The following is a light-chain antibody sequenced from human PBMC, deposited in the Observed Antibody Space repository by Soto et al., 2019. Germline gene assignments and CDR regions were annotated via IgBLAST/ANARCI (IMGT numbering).Light chain of an antibody. CDR2: DAS. Sequence: EIVLTQSPATLSLSPGERATLSCRASQSVTTYLAWYQQKPGQAPRLLIYDASNRATGIPARFSGSGSETDFTLTISSLEPEDFAVYYCQQRSDCPITFGQGTRLEIK. CDR3: QQRSDCPIT. V-gene: IGKV3-11*01. CDR1: QSVTTY. J-gene: IGKJ5*01.